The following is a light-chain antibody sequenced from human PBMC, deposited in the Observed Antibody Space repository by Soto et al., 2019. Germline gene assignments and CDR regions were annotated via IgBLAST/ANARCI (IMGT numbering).Light chain of an antibody. CDR2: AAS. CDR3: IQHNNYPRT. J-gene: IGKJ1*01. CDR1: QGIRSD. V-gene: IGKV1-17*01. Sequence: DIQMTQSPSSLSAYLAYRVNITFRSSQGIRSDLGWYQQKPGKAPKRLIYAASSLQSGVPSRFSGSGSGTEFTLTISSLQTEDFATYYCIQHNNYPRTFGKGTEVDIK.